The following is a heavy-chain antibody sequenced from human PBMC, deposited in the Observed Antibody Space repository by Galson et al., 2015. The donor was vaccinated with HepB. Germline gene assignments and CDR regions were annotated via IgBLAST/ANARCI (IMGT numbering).Heavy chain of an antibody. D-gene: IGHD2-21*02. CDR1: GFTFSSYS. Sequence: SLRLSCAASGFTFSSYSMNWVRQAPGKGLEWVSSISSSSSYIYYADSVKGRFTISRDNAKNSLYLQMNSLRAEDTAVYYCARDGSIVVVTAALDYWGQGTLVTVSS. V-gene: IGHV3-21*01. J-gene: IGHJ4*02. CDR3: ARDGSIVVVTAALDY. CDR2: ISSSSSYI.